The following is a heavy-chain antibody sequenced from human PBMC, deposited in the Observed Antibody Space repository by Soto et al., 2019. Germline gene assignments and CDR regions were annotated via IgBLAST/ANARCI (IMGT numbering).Heavy chain of an antibody. Sequence: QVQLVQSGGEVKKPGASVKVSCKASGYTFINHGISWVRQAPGQGLEWMGWISGHNGKTKYAQKFQCRVTMTTDKSTSTAFMELRSLRSDDTAVYYCARDSYPLAYFFDYWGQGTLVSVSS. J-gene: IGHJ4*02. CDR2: ISGHNGKT. CDR3: ARDSYPLAYFFDY. CDR1: GYTFINHG. V-gene: IGHV1-18*04.